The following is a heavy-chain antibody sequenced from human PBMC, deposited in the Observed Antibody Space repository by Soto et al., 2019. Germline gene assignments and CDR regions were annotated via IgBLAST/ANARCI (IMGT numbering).Heavy chain of an antibody. J-gene: IGHJ6*02. CDR1: GFDFNKYA. CDR2: ISSRSDI. Sequence: PGGSLRLSCAAFGFDFNKYAMTWVRQAPGKGLEWVSSISSRSDIYYADSVKGRFTISRDNAKNSVSLQMNSLRAEDTAVYYCAREYTAWPLAYGLDVWGQGTTVTVSS. D-gene: IGHD2-2*02. V-gene: IGHV3-21*01. CDR3: AREYTAWPLAYGLDV.